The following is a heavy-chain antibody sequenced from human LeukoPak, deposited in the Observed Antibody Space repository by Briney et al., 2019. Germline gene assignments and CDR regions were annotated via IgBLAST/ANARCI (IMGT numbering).Heavy chain of an antibody. D-gene: IGHD6-13*01. CDR1: GGSFSGYY. V-gene: IGHV4-34*01. CDR2: INHSGST. CDR3: ARGQAAAGTGDYYYGTDV. J-gene: IGHJ6*02. Sequence: PSETLSLTCAVYGGSFSGYYWSWIRQPPGKGLEWIGEINHSGSTNYNPSLKSRVTISVDTSKNQFSLKLSSVTAADTAVYYCARGQAAAGTGDYYYGTDVWGQGTTVTVSS.